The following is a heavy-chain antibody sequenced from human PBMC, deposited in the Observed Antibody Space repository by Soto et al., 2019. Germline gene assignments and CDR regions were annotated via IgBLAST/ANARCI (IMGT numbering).Heavy chain of an antibody. CDR3: TSSTSPDAY. V-gene: IGHV3-48*04. CDR2: INSDSTSV. D-gene: IGHD2-2*01. J-gene: IGHJ4*02. Sequence: EVQLVESGGGLVQPGGSLRLSCVASGFDFNRYSMNWVRQAPGKGLEWISYINSDSTSVFYADSVRGRFTISRDNAKNSLYLQMNSLRAEDTAVYYCTSSTSPDAYWGQGTLVTVSS. CDR1: GFDFNRYS.